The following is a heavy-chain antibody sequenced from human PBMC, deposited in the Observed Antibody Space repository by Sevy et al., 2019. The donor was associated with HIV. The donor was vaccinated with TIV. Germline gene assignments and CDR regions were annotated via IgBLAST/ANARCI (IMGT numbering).Heavy chain of an antibody. CDR3: ARDEGGYDPRDY. CDR1: GFTFTSYT. D-gene: IGHD3-16*01. V-gene: IGHV3-21*01. CDR2: ISYSAEHI. Sequence: GGSLRLSCPTSGFTFTSYTMNWVRQAPGKGLEWVSSISYSAEHIYYADSVKGRFTISRDNAKNSLFLQMNSLRVEDTAVYYCARDEGGYDPRDYWGQGTLVTVSS. J-gene: IGHJ4*02.